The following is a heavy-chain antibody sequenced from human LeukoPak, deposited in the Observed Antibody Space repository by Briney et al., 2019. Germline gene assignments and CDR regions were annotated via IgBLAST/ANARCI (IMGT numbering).Heavy chain of an antibody. V-gene: IGHV3-7*01. CDR2: RRQDGSDK. CDR1: GFTFRSYW. CDR3: ARDLDWILFDY. D-gene: IGHD3-9*01. Sequence: GGSLRLSCGASGFTFRSYWMTWVRQAPGRGLDWVANRRQDGSDKYFMDSVKGRFTISRYNAKNTLFLQMNSLSAEDTAVYYCARDLDWILFDYWGQGTLVTVSS. J-gene: IGHJ4*02.